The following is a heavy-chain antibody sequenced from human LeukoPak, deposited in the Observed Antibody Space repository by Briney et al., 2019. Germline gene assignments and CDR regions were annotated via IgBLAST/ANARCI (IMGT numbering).Heavy chain of an antibody. D-gene: IGHD2-2*02. CDR1: GYTLTELS. CDR3: ATDPHCSSTSCYNAFDI. J-gene: IGHJ3*02. V-gene: IGHV1-24*01. CDR2: FDPEDGER. Sequence: GASVKVSCKVSGYTLTELSMHWVRQAPGKGREWVGGFDPEDGERIYAQKFQGRVTMTEDTSTDTAYMELSSLRSEDTAVYYCATDPHCSSTSCYNAFDIWGQGTMVTVSS.